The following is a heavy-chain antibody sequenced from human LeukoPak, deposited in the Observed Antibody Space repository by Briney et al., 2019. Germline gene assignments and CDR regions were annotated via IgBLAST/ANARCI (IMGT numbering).Heavy chain of an antibody. Sequence: GGSLRLSCAASGFTFSDYYMSWIRQALGKGLEWVSYISSSGSTIYYADSVKGRFTISRDNAKNSLYLQMNSLRAEDTAVYYCARASTGEQWLVRYFDYWGQGTLVTVSS. J-gene: IGHJ4*02. CDR3: ARASTGEQWLVRYFDY. V-gene: IGHV3-11*04. CDR1: GFTFSDYY. D-gene: IGHD6-19*01. CDR2: ISSSGSTI.